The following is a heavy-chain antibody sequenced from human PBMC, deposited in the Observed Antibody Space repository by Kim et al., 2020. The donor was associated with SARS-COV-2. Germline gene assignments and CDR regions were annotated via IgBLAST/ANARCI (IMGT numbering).Heavy chain of an antibody. J-gene: IGHJ4*02. CDR3: SLGAGRTGVYFDY. Sequence: GGSLRLSCAASGFTFSSYAMSWVRQAPGKGLEWVSAISGSGGSTYYADSVKGRFTISRDNSKNTLYLQMNSLRAEDTAVYYCSLGAGRTGVYFDYWGQGTLVTVSS. CDR2: ISGSGGST. D-gene: IGHD1-1*01. CDR1: GFTFSSYA. V-gene: IGHV3-23*01.